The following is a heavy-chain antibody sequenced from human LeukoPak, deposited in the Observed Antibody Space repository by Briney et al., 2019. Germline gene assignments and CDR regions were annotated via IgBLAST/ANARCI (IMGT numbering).Heavy chain of an antibody. CDR2: ISWNSDTT. CDR1: GFTFDDFA. V-gene: IGHV3-9*01. Sequence: PGRSLRLSCAASGFTFDDFAMHWVRQSPGKGLEWVSGISWNSDTTAYADSVKGRFTISRDNANKSLYLLMNSLRSEDTAFYYCAKAPHYYTSATYWDYFENWGQGSLVTASS. D-gene: IGHD3-10*01. J-gene: IGHJ4*02. CDR3: AKAPHYYTSATYWDYFEN.